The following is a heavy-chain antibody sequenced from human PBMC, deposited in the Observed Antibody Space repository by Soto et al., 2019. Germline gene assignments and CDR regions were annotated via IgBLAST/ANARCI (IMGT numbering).Heavy chain of an antibody. V-gene: IGHV4-30-2*01. J-gene: IGHJ4*02. D-gene: IGHD2-15*01. CDR1: GGSISSGGYS. Sequence: PSETLSLTCAVSGGSISSGGYSWIWIRQPPGKGLEWIGYIYHSGSTYYNPSLKSRVTISVDRSKNQFSLKLSSVTAADTAVYYCARVGGGYCSGGSCIDYWGQGTLVTVSS. CDR3: ARVGGGYCSGGSCIDY. CDR2: IYHSGST.